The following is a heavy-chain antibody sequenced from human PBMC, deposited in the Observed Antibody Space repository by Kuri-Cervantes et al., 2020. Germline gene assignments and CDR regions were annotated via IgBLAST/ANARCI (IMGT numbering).Heavy chain of an antibody. J-gene: IGHJ3*02. CDR1: GFTFSSYA. D-gene: IGHD3-22*01. V-gene: IGHV3-30-3*01. CDR3: ARDAGPYYRWVGAFDI. CDR2: ISYDGSNK. Sequence: GGSLRLSSAASGFTFSSYAMHWVRQAPGKGLEWVAVISYDGSNKYYADSVKGRFTISRDNSKNTLYLQMNSLRAEDTAVYYCARDAGPYYRWVGAFDIWGQGTMGT.